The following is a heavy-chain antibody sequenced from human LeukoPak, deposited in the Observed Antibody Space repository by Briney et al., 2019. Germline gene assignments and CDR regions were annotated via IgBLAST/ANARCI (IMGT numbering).Heavy chain of an antibody. CDR1: GFTFSSYG. V-gene: IGHV3-30*02. Sequence: PGRSLRLSCAASGFTFSSYGMHWVRQAPGKGLQWVAFIRYDGSKKYDADSVKGRFTISRDNSKNTLYLQMNSLRVEDTAVYYCAKDRVAQDDDAFDIWGQGTMVTVSS. D-gene: IGHD2-15*01. CDR2: IRYDGSKK. J-gene: IGHJ3*02. CDR3: AKDRVAQDDDAFDI.